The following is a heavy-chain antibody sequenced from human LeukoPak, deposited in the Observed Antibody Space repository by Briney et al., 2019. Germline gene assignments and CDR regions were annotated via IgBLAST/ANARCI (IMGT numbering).Heavy chain of an antibody. D-gene: IGHD2-15*01. CDR1: GNYW. V-gene: IGHV3-74*01. J-gene: IGHJ4*02. CDR3: VVGGSPGY. CDR2: ISTDGYTT. Sequence: PGGSLRLSCAASGNYWMHWVRQAPRKGLVWVSRISTDGYTTDYADFVQGRFTASRDNTKNTWSLEMNSLRAEDTAVYYCVVGGSPGYWGQGTLVTVSS.